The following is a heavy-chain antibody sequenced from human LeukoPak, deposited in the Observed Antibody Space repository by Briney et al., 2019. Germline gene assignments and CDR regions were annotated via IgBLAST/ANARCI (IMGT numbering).Heavy chain of an antibody. CDR3: ARETRVRWTDY. D-gene: IGHD5-24*01. J-gene: IGHJ4*02. CDR1: GFTVSSNY. CDR2: ISSSGSTI. Sequence: GGSLRLSCAASGFTVSSNYMSWVRQAPGKGLEWVSYISSSGSTIYYADSVKGRFTISRDNAKNSLYLQMNSLRAEDTAVYYCARETRVRWTDYWGQGILVTVSS. V-gene: IGHV3-11*04.